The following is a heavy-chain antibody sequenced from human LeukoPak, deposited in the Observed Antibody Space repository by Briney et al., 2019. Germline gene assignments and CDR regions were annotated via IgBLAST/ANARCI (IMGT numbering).Heavy chain of an antibody. V-gene: IGHV4-34*01. J-gene: IGHJ3*02. CDR1: GGSFSGYY. D-gene: IGHD1-26*01. CDR3: ARESGNLDAFDI. CDR2: INHSGGT. Sequence: SETLSLTCAVYGGSFSGYYWSWIRQPPGKGLEWIGEINHSGGTNYNPSLKSRVTISVDTSKNQFSLKLSSVTAADTAVYYCARESGNLDAFDIWGQGTMVTVSS.